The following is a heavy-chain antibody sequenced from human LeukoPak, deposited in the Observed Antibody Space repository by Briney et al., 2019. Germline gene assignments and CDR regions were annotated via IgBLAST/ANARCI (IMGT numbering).Heavy chain of an antibody. J-gene: IGHJ4*02. CDR2: ISSSSSYI. V-gene: IGHV3-21*01. Sequence: PGGSLRLSCAASGFTFSSYSMNWVRQAPGKGLEWVSSISSSSSYIYYADSVKGRFTISRDNAKNSLYLQMNSLRAEDTAVYYCARRAVAGTGEDDYWGQGTLVTVSS. D-gene: IGHD6-19*01. CDR3: ARRAVAGTGEDDY. CDR1: GFTFSSYS.